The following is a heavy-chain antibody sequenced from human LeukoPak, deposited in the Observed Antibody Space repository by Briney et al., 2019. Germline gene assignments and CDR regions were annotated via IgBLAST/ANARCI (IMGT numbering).Heavy chain of an antibody. Sequence: ASVKVSCKASGGTFSSYAISWVRQAPGQGLEWMGRIIPILGIANYAQKFQGRVTITADKSTSTAYMELSSLRSEDTAVYYCARPADYDILTGRLSPFDYWGQGTLVTVSS. V-gene: IGHV1-69*04. J-gene: IGHJ4*02. D-gene: IGHD3-9*01. CDR2: IIPILGIA. CDR3: ARPADYDILTGRLSPFDY. CDR1: GGTFSSYA.